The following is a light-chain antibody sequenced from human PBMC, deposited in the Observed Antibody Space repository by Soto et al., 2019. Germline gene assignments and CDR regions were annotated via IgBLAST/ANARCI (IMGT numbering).Light chain of an antibody. J-gene: IGKJ1*01. CDR2: WAS. V-gene: IGKV4-1*01. CDR3: QQYYTIPQT. CDR1: QSVLYNSNNKNY. Sequence: DIVMTQSPDSLAVSLGERATINCKSSQSVLYNSNNKNYLAWYQQKAGQPPKLLIYWASTRESGVPDRISGSGSGTDFTLTISSLQAEDVAVYFCQQYYTIPQTFGQGTK.